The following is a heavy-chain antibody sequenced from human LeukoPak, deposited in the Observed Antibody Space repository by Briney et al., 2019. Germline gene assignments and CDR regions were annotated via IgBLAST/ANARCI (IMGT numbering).Heavy chain of an antibody. J-gene: IGHJ3*02. CDR2: IKQDGSEK. V-gene: IGHV3-7*01. D-gene: IGHD3-22*01. CDR3: ARETQYYYDSSGSTHAFDI. Sequence: GGSLRLSCAVSGFTFSSYWMSWVRQAPGKGLEWVANIKQDGSEKYYVDSVKGRFTISRDNAKNSLYLQMNSLRAEDTAVYYCARETQYYYDSSGSTHAFDIWGQGTMVTVSS. CDR1: GFTFSSYW.